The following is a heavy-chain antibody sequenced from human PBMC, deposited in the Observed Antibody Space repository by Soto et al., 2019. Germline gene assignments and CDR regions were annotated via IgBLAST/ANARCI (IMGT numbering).Heavy chain of an antibody. CDR1: GGSISSYY. J-gene: IGHJ6*02. CDR2: IYHSGST. CDR3: AREITYYYYGMDV. V-gene: IGHV4-38-2*02. Sequence: PSETLSLTCTVSGGSISSYYWGWIRQPPGKGLEWIGSIYHSGSTYYNPSLKSRVTISVDTSKNQFSLKLSSVTAADTAVYYCAREITYYYYGMDVWGQGTTVTVSS. D-gene: IGHD3-16*01.